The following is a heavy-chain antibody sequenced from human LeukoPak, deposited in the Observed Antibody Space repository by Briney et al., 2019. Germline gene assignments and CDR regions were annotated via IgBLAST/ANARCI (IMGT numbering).Heavy chain of an antibody. J-gene: IGHJ4*02. CDR3: ARDSETTPIHVLGY. CDR1: GFTFTNYV. Sequence: AGGSLRLSCVVSGFTFTNYVVHWVRQAPGKGLEWVTLVSSDGGIKYYADSVKGRFSVSRDISKNTLYLQMSSLRVDDTAVYYCARDSETTPIHVLGYWGQGTLVTVSS. CDR2: VSSDGGIK. D-gene: IGHD2-15*01. V-gene: IGHV3-30-3*01.